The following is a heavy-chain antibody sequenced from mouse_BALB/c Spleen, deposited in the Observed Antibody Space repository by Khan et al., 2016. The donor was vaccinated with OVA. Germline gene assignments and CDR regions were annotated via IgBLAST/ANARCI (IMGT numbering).Heavy chain of an antibody. CDR3: ARDGHYAMDY. V-gene: IGHV3-2*02. J-gene: IGHJ4*01. Sequence: VQLKQSGPGLVKPSQSLSLTCTVTGYSITSDYAWNWIRQFPENKLEWMGYISYSGSTSYNPSLKSRISITRDTSKNQFFLQLNSVTTEDTATXDCARDGHYAMDYWGQGTSVTVSS. D-gene: IGHD2-3*01. CDR2: ISYSGST. CDR1: GYSITSDYA.